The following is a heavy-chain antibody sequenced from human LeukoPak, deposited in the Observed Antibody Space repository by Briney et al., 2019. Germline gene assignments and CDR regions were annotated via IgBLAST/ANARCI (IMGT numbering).Heavy chain of an antibody. CDR1: GGSINVYY. D-gene: IGHD6-6*01. V-gene: IGHV4-59*01. J-gene: IGHJ4*02. Sequence: SETLSLTCSVSGGSINVYYWNWIRQSPGKGREWIGSISYRGSTNYNPSLKSRVTISMDTSKNRFSLKVSSVIPADTAMYYCARGGSRSYTSSTLDYWGQGTLVTVSS. CDR2: ISYRGST. CDR3: ARGGSRSYTSSTLDY.